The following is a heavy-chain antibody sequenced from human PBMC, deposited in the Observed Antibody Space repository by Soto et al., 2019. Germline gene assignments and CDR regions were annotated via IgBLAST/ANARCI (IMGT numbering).Heavy chain of an antibody. CDR1: RFTFSNYG. Sequence: QVQLVESGGGVVQPGTSLRLSCAASRFTFSNYGMHWVRQAPGQGLAWVALISDDGTKKYYADSVKGRFTISRDNSKNALYLQINSLRAEDTAVYFCARELYYYDSSGYFPLENWGQGTLVTVSS. V-gene: IGHV3-30*03. J-gene: IGHJ4*02. CDR3: ARELYYYDSSGYFPLEN. D-gene: IGHD3-22*01. CDR2: ISDDGTKK.